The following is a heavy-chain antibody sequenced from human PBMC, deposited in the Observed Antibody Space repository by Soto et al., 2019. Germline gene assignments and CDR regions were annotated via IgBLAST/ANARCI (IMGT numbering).Heavy chain of an antibody. CDR1: GYTFTSYG. V-gene: IGHV1-18*04. D-gene: IGHD2-15*01. J-gene: IGHJ6*02. CDR2: ISAYNGNT. CDR3: ARETKVVVVAATWAYYYYGMDV. Sequence: QVQLVQSGAEVKKPGASVKVSCKASGYTFTSYGISWVRQAPGQGLEWMGWISAYNGNTNYAQKLQGRVTMTTDTSTSTAYMELRSLRSDDTALYYCARETKVVVVAATWAYYYYGMDVWGQGTTVTVSS.